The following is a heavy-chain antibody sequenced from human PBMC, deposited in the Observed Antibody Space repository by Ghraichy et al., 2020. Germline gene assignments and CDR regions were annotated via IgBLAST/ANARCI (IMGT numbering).Heavy chain of an antibody. CDR3: ARVVFIPDCDY. J-gene: IGHJ4*02. D-gene: IGHD3-22*01. V-gene: IGHV3-7*01. CDR1: GFTFSSDG. CDR2: IKHDGSEK. Sequence: GGSRRLSGAASGFTFSSDGMSWVRQAPGKGLELVANIKHDGSEKYYVDSVKGRFTISRDNAKNSLYLQMNSLRAEDTAVYYCARVVFIPDCDYWGQVTLVTVYS.